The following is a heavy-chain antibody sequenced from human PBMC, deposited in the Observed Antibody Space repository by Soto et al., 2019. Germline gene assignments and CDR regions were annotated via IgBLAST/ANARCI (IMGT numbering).Heavy chain of an antibody. CDR3: AREHGIAAAGGWFDP. V-gene: IGHV4-59*01. CDR2: IYYSGST. Sequence: QVQLQESGPGLVKPSETLSLTCTVSGGSISSYYWSWIRQPPGKGLEWIGYIYYSGSTNYNPSLKSRVTISVDTSKNQFSLKLSSVTAADTAVYYCAREHGIAAAGGWFDPWGQGTLVTVSS. J-gene: IGHJ5*02. CDR1: GGSISSYY. D-gene: IGHD6-13*01.